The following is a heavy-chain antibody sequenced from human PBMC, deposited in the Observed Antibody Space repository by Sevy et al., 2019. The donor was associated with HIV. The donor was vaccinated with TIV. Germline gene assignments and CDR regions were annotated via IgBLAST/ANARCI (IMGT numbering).Heavy chain of an antibody. V-gene: IGHV4-38-2*01. CDR1: GFSITTAYY. D-gene: IGHD3-22*01. CDR2: LYHSGST. Sequence: SETLSLTCAVSGFSITTAYYWGWIRQPPGKGPEWIGSLYHSGSTSSNPSLKSRVTISVDTSKNHFSLKLSSVTAADTAVYYCARGDYYDTSGYYSYYFGSWGQGTLVTVSS. CDR3: ARGDYYDTSGYYSYYFGS. J-gene: IGHJ4*02.